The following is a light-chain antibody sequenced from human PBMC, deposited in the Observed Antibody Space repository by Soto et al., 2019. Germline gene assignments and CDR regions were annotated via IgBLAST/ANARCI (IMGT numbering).Light chain of an antibody. J-gene: IGKJ1*01. V-gene: IGKV3-20*01. Sequence: EMVLTQSPGTRSLSPGARATLSCRASQSVSSGNLAWYQQKPGQAPRLLIYGVSSRATGIPDRFSGSGSGTDFALTISRLEPEDFAVYYFQQFVSSPWTFGQGTQVES. CDR2: GVS. CDR3: QQFVSSPWT. CDR1: QSVSSGN.